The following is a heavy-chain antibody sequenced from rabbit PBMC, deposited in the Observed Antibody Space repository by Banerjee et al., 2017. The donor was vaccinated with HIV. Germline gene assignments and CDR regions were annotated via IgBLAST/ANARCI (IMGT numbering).Heavy chain of an antibody. CDR3: ARGAGHADYGDASL. CDR2: IQISSAIT. V-gene: IGHV1S45*01. J-gene: IGHJ3*01. CDR1: GFDIGGYW. D-gene: IGHD2-1*01. Sequence: QEQLVESGGGLVQPGASLTLTCTASGFDIGGYWICWVRHAPGKGLEWIACIQISSAITYYASWAKGRCAISKASSTTVTLQMTRLTAADTATYFCARGAGHADYGDASLWGQGTLVTVS.